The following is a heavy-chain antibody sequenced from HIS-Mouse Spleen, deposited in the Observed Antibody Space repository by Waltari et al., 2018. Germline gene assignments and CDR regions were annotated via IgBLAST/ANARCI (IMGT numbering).Heavy chain of an antibody. D-gene: IGHD5-12*01. CDR2: IDYSGST. CDR1: GGSISSSRYY. Sequence: QLQLQESGPGLVKPSETLSLTCTVSGGSISSSRYYWGWIRQPPGKGLAGIGSIDYSGSTYYNPSLKSRVTISVDTSKNQFSLKLSSVTAADTAVYYCARDGYSGYGHDAFDIWGQGTMVTVSS. V-gene: IGHV4-39*07. CDR3: ARDGYSGYGHDAFDI. J-gene: IGHJ3*02.